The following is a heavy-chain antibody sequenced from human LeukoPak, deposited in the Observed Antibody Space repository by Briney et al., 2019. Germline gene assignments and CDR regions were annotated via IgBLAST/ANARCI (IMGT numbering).Heavy chain of an antibody. D-gene: IGHD3-22*01. CDR1: GFTFSSYA. CDR3: AKGSYYYDSADYFDY. Sequence: GGSLRLSCAASGFTFSSYAMSWVRQAPGKGLEWVSTLSGSGGNTYYADTVKGRVTISRDNSKNTLYLQMNSLRAEDTAVYHCAKGSYYYDSADYFDYWGQGTLVTVSS. J-gene: IGHJ4*02. V-gene: IGHV3-23*01. CDR2: LSGSGGNT.